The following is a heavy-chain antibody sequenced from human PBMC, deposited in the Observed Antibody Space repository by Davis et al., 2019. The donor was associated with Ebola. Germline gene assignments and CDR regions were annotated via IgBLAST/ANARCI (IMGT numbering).Heavy chain of an antibody. V-gene: IGHV3-48*01. J-gene: IGHJ4*02. CDR1: GFTFDDYA. Sequence: PGGSLRLSCAASGFTFDDYAMSWVRQTPGKGLEWVSYIRSSGTTIHYAASVRGRFTISRDDAKNSLFLQMDSLRAEDTAIYYCVRDPNALDYWGQGTLVTVSS. D-gene: IGHD2-8*01. CDR3: VRDPNALDY. CDR2: IRSSGTTI.